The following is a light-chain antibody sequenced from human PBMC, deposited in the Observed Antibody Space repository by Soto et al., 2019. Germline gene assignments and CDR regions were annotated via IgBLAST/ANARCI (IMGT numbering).Light chain of an antibody. CDR3: QQHNYWPS. V-gene: IGKV3-15*01. CDR2: GAS. Sequence: EIVMTQSPATLSVSPGERATLSCRASQSVSSNLAWYQQKLGQAPRLLLYGASTSATGIPGRFSGSGSGTDYTLTISSLQFEDFAVYYCQQHNYWPSFGQGTKLEIK. CDR1: QSVSSN. J-gene: IGKJ2*01.